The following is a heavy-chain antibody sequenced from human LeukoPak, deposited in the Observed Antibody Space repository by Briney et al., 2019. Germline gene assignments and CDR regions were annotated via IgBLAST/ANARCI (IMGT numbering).Heavy chain of an antibody. Sequence: ASETLSLTCTVSGGSISSHYWSWIRQPPEKGLEWIGYIFYSGNTNYNPSLKSRVTISVDTSKNQFSLMLSSVTAADMAVYYCAREGYCSSTSCRENYMDVWGKGTTVTVSS. CDR2: IFYSGNT. D-gene: IGHD2-2*01. CDR1: GGSISSHY. V-gene: IGHV4-59*11. J-gene: IGHJ6*03. CDR3: AREGYCSSTSCRENYMDV.